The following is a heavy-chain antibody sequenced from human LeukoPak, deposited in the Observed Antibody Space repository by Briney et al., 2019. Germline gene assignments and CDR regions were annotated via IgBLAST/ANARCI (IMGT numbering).Heavy chain of an antibody. CDR1: GFTFSDYF. CDR2: ISGSGSII. D-gene: IGHD2-21*02. J-gene: IGHJ4*02. Sequence: GGSLRLSCAASGFTFSDYFMTWIRQAPGKGLESVSYISGSGSIIHYADSVKGRFTISRDNAKNSLYLQMNSLRAEDTAVYYCARTNCGGDCYIRDYWGQGTLVTVSS. V-gene: IGHV3-11*04. CDR3: ARTNCGGDCYIRDY.